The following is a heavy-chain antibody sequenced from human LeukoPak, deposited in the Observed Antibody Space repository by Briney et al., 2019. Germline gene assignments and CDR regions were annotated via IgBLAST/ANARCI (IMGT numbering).Heavy chain of an antibody. Sequence: PGGSLRLSCAASGFIFSSYWMSWVRQAPGKGLEWVANIKQDGSEKYYVDSVKGRFTISRDNAKNSLYLQMNSLRAEDTAVYYCARDWFGETWGQGTLVTVSS. V-gene: IGHV3-7*01. CDR1: GFIFSSYW. CDR2: IKQDGSEK. CDR3: ARDWFGET. D-gene: IGHD3-10*01. J-gene: IGHJ5*02.